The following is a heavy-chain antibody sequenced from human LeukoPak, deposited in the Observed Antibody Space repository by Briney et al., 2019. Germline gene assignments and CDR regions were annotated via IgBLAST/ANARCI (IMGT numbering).Heavy chain of an antibody. Sequence: SETLSLTCAVFGGSLSGFYWSWIRQPPGRGLEWIGEINHSGSTNYNPSLKSRLTISVDTSKNQFSLKLSSVTAADTAVYYCARDNYDILTGYAQHWGQGTLVTVSS. V-gene: IGHV4-34*01. CDR1: GGSLSGFY. CDR3: ARDNYDILTGYAQH. CDR2: INHSGST. D-gene: IGHD3-9*01. J-gene: IGHJ1*01.